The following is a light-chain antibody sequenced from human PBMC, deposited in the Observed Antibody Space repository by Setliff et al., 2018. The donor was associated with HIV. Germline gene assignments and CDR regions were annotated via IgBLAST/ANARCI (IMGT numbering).Light chain of an antibody. J-gene: IGLJ1*01. V-gene: IGLV2-11*01. CDR2: DVD. CDR1: SSDVGRYNF. CDR3: SSYAGSYTSLFV. Sequence: QSALTQPASVSGSPGQSVTISCTGASSDVGRYNFVSWYQQHPGKAPKLMIYDVDNRPAGVPDRFSGSKSGNTASLTISGLQAEDEADYYCSSYAGSYTSLFVFGTGTKVTVL.